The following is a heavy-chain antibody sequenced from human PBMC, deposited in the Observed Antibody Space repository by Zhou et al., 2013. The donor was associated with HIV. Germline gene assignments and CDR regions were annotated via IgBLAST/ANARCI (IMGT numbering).Heavy chain of an antibody. Sequence: QGHLVQSGAEMKKPGASVNISCKASGYAFTSYYIHWVRQAPGQGLEWMGLINPGIGSTYYAEKFQGRVTMTRDTSTNTVNMQLGTLTSEDTAVYYCNRGMQRWVNDAFDIWGQGTMVTVSS. CDR2: INPGIGST. J-gene: IGHJ3*02. D-gene: IGHD6-25*01. CDR1: GYAFTSYY. CDR3: NRGMQRWVNDAFDI. V-gene: IGHV1-46*03.